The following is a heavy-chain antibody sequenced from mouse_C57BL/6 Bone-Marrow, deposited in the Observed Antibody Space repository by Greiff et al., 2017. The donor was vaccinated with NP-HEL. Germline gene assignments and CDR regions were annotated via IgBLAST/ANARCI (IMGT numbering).Heavy chain of an antibody. V-gene: IGHV1-7*01. J-gene: IGHJ1*03. Sequence: QVQLQQPGAELVKPGASVKVSCKASGYTFTSYWMHWVKQRPGQGLEWIGYINPSSGYTKYNQKFKDKATLTADKSSSTAYMQLSSLTYEDSAVYYCARSGVYYYGDFDVWGTGTTVTVSS. D-gene: IGHD1-1*01. CDR2: INPSSGYT. CDR1: GYTFTSYW. CDR3: ARSGVYYYGDFDV.